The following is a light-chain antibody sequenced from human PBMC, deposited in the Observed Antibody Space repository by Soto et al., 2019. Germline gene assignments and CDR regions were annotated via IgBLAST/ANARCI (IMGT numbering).Light chain of an antibody. Sequence: EIVLTQSPGTLSLSPGERATLSCRASQYVDSSYLAWYQQKPGQAPRLLIYGAATRATGTPDRFSGSGSETDFTLTISRLDPEDSAVYYCQQYGRPPQTFGQGTRVEIK. CDR1: QYVDSSY. V-gene: IGKV3-20*01. CDR3: QQYGRPPQT. J-gene: IGKJ1*01. CDR2: GAA.